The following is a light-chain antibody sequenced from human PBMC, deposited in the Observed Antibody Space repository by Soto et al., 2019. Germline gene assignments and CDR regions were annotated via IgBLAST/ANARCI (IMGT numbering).Light chain of an antibody. CDR1: QTISSW. J-gene: IGKJ1*01. CDR3: QHYNSYSEA. V-gene: IGKV1-5*03. Sequence: DIQMTQSPSTLSGSVGDRVTITCRASQTISSWLAWYQHKPGKAPKLLIYKASTLKSGVPSRFNGSGSGTTFTLTISSLQPDDFATYYCQHYNSYSEAFGQGTKVEL. CDR2: KAS.